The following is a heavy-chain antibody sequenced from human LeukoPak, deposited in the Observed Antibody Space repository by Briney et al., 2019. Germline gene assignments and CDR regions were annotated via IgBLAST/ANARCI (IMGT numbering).Heavy chain of an antibody. J-gene: IGHJ4*02. CDR2: IYYSGST. CDR1: GGSISSGAYY. Sequence: ASETLSLTCTVSGGSISSGAYYWDWIRQHPGKGLEWIGYIYYSGSTYYTPSLKSRVTISGDTSKNQFSLKLSSVTAADTAVYYCVGGSYPLEYWGQGALVTVSS. V-gene: IGHV4-31*03. CDR3: VGGSYPLEY. D-gene: IGHD1-26*01.